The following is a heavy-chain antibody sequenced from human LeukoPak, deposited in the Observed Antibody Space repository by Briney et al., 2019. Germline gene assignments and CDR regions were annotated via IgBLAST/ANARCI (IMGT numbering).Heavy chain of an antibody. D-gene: IGHD6-19*01. V-gene: IGHV4-39*01. J-gene: IGHJ4*02. CDR2: IYYSGST. CDR1: GGSISSSSYY. Sequence: SETLSLTCTVSGGSISSSSYYWGWIRQPPGKGLEWIGSIYYSGSTYYNPSLKSRVTISVDTSKNQFSLKLSSVTAADTAVYYCARLEAVAGILDYWGQGTLGTVSS. CDR3: ARLEAVAGILDY.